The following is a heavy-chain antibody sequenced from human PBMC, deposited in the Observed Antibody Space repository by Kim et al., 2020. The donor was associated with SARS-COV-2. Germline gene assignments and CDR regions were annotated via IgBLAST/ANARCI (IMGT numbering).Heavy chain of an antibody. D-gene: IGHD1-26*01. Sequence: YSGSTNHHPPLQSRVTLSVDTAKNQFSLKLSSVTAADTAVYYCARDVGPYWGQRTLVTVSS. CDR2: YSGST. J-gene: IGHJ4*02. CDR3: ARDVGPY. V-gene: IGHV4-59*01.